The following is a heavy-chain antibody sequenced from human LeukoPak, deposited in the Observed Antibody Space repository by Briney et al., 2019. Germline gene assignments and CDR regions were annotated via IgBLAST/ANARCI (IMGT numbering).Heavy chain of an antibody. Sequence: GGSLRPSGAASGFTFSSSAMHWVRQAPGKGLEWVALISYDGRNNYYADSVKGRFAVSRDNSKNTLFLQLNSLRPEDTAVYYCARSPINYYDSGGYYYYYDYWGQGTLVTVSS. J-gene: IGHJ4*02. D-gene: IGHD3-22*01. CDR1: GFTFSSSA. CDR3: ARSPINYYDSGGYYYYYDY. CDR2: ISYDGRNN. V-gene: IGHV3-30*09.